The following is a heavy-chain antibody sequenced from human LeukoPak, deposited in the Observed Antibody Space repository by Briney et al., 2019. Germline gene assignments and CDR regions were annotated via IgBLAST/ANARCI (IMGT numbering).Heavy chain of an antibody. Sequence: GGSLRLSCAVSGFTFSGHWMFWVRQAPGKGLEWVSSTNSDGSSRGYTDSVKGRFTVSRDNAKNTLYLQMNSLRAEDTAVYYCARVAAAGAMDVWGKGTTVTISS. V-gene: IGHV3-74*01. D-gene: IGHD6-13*01. J-gene: IGHJ6*03. CDR1: GFTFSGHW. CDR3: ARVAAAGAMDV. CDR2: TNSDGSSR.